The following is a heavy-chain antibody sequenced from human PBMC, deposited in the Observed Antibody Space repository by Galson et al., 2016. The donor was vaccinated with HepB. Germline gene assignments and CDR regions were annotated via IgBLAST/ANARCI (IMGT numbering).Heavy chain of an antibody. J-gene: IGHJ4*02. CDR3: ARDLHSGAYTFDY. CDR2: ISSSSGVL. CDR1: GFTFSSFS. Sequence: SLRLSCAASGFTFSSFSMNWVRQAPGKGLEWVSYISSSSGVLYYADSVKGRFTTSRDNAKNSLYRQMNSLRDEDTAVYYCARDLHSGAYTFDYWGQGTLVTVSS. V-gene: IGHV3-48*02. D-gene: IGHD1-26*01.